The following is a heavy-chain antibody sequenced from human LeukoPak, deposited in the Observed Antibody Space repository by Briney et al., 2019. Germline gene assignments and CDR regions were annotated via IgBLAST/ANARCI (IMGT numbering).Heavy chain of an antibody. CDR3: AKLRAAAGYDAFDI. D-gene: IGHD6-13*01. CDR2: ISSSSSYI. CDR1: GFTFSSYS. J-gene: IGHJ3*02. Sequence: GGSLRLSCAASGFTFSSYSMNWVRQAPGKGLEWVSSISSSSSYIYYADSVKGRFTISRDNAKNSLYLQMNSLRAEDMALYYCAKLRAAAGYDAFDIWGQGTMVTVSS. V-gene: IGHV3-21*04.